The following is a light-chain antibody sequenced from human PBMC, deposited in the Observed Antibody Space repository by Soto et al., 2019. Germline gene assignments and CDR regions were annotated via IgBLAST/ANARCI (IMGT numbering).Light chain of an antibody. CDR1: QSISTY. V-gene: IGKV1-39*01. J-gene: IGKJ2*01. Sequence: DIQMTQSPSSLSASVGDRVTITCRPCQSISTYLNWYQQKPGTDPRLLIYAASNLQSGVPSTFSGSGSGKNFTLTISSLQTEEYGTYYRQQSFSTQYTFGQGNKLHIQ. CDR3: QQSFSTQYT. CDR2: AAS.